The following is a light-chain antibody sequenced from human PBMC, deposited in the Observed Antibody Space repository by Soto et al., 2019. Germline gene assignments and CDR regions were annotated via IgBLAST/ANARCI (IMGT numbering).Light chain of an antibody. CDR2: EDN. J-gene: IGLJ2*01. CDR3: CAYVRSNALL. V-gene: IGLV2-23*01. CDR1: SSDVGSYNL. Sequence: QSVLTQPASVSGSPGQSITISCTGTSSDVGSYNLVSWYQHHPGKAPKFIIYEDNKRPSGVSNRFSGSKSGNTAPLTISGLQAEDEADYYCCAYVRSNALLFGGGTKVTVL.